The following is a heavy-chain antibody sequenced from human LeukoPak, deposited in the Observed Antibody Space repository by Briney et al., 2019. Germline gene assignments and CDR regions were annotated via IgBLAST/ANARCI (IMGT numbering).Heavy chain of an antibody. CDR1: GFAFSCYS. Sequence: PGGSLRLSCAASGFAFSCYSMNWVRQAPGKGLEWVSSISSSSGYIYYADSVKGRFTISRDNARNSLYLQMNSLRAEDTAVYYCAREIVSSTCFDYWGQGALVTVSS. CDR3: AREIVSSTCFDY. V-gene: IGHV3-21*01. J-gene: IGHJ4*02. CDR2: ISSSSGYI. D-gene: IGHD2-2*01.